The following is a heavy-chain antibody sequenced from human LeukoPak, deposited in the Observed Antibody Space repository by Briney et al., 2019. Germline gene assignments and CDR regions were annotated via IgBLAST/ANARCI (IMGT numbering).Heavy chain of an antibody. J-gene: IGHJ4*02. V-gene: IGHV3-53*01. D-gene: IGHD6-19*01. CDR2: VYGDDNT. Sequence: GGSLRLSCAASGFTVSSSYMSWVRQAPGKGLEWVSFVYGDDNTYYADSVKGRFTISRDNSKNTFYLQMISLRAEDTAVYYCAKAAFGWYDFDYWGQGTLVTVSS. CDR1: GFTVSSSY. CDR3: AKAAFGWYDFDY.